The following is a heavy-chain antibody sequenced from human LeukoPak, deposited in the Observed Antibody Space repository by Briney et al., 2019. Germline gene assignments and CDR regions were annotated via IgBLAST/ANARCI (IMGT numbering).Heavy chain of an antibody. J-gene: IGHJ3*02. CDR1: GFTFSSYA. CDR3: AKDDGGSPPDAFDI. CDR2: ISYSGGST. V-gene: IGHV3-23*01. D-gene: IGHD3-10*01. Sequence: PGGPLRLSCAASGFTFSSYAMSWVRQAPGKGLEWVSTISYSGGSTYYADSVKGRFAISRDSSKNTLYLQMNGLRGEDTAVYYCAKDDGGSPPDAFDIWGQGTLVTASS.